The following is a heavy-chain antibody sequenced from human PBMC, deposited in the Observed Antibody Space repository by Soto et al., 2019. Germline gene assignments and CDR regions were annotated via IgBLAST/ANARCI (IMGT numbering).Heavy chain of an antibody. CDR1: GDSISSYY. J-gene: IGHJ4*02. CDR3: ARGHLGITTSGTWYDFDY. V-gene: IGHV4-59*01. CDR2: IYYSGRT. Sequence: PSETLSLTCTVSGDSISSYYWTWIRQPPGKGLEYIGYIYYSGRTYYNPSLKSRVTISVDTSKNQFSLKLSSVAAADTAVYYCARGHLGITTSGTWYDFDYWGQGTLVPVSP. D-gene: IGHD2-15*01.